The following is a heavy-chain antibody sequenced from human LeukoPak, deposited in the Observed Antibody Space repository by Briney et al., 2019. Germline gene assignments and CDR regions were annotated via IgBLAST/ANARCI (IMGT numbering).Heavy chain of an antibody. CDR1: GFTFNSDS. D-gene: IGHD2/OR15-2a*01. CDR2: ITSSSSYT. Sequence: GGSLRLSCAASGFTFNSDSMNWVRQAPGKGLEWVSSITSSSSYTYYVDSVKGRFTISRDNAKNSLYLQMNSLRAEDTAVYYCARGIVIESYGLDIWGQGTMVTVSS. V-gene: IGHV3-21*06. J-gene: IGHJ3*02. CDR3: ARGIVIESYGLDI.